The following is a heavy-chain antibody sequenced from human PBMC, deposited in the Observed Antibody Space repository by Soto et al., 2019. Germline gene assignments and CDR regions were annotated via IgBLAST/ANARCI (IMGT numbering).Heavy chain of an antibody. CDR3: ARQFGGGWFDP. CDR1: GYSFSNYW. CDR2: IYPADSDT. V-gene: IGHV5-51*01. J-gene: IGHJ5*02. D-gene: IGHD3-10*01. Sequence: GESLKISCNGSGYSFSNYWIAWVRQMPGKGLEWMGIIYPADSDTTYSPSFQGQVTISADKSIATAYLQWSSLKASDTAIYYCARQFGGGWFDPWGQGTLVTVSS.